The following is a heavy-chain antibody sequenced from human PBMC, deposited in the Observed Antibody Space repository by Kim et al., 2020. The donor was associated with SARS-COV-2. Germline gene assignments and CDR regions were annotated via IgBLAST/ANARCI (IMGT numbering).Heavy chain of an antibody. CDR3: ARGIFHGFNVEGFEP. V-gene: IGHV4-34*01. CDR2: INHSGST. D-gene: IGHD3-3*02. CDR1: GGSFSGYY. J-gene: IGHJ5*02. Sequence: SETLSLTCAVYGGSFSGYYWSWIRQPPGKGLEWIGEINHSGSTNYNPSLKSRVTISVDTSKNQFSLKLSSVTAADTAVYYCARGIFHGFNVEGFEPWGQG.